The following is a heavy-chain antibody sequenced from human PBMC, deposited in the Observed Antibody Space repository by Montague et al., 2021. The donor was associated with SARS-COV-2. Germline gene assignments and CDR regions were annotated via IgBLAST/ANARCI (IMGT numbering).Heavy chain of an antibody. CDR3: ARAERGSCGDGNCYQYFFNH. CDR1: GDSVSTNSGT. V-gene: IGHV6-1*01. D-gene: IGHD2-15*01. Sequence: CAISGDSVSTNSGTWNWVRLSPSRGPEWLGRTYYRSEWYSDYSVSVKSRISINPDTSKNQFSLQLNSVTPEDTAVYYCARAERGSCGDGNCYQYFFNHWGQGTLVTVSS. CDR2: TYYRSEWYS. J-gene: IGHJ5*02.